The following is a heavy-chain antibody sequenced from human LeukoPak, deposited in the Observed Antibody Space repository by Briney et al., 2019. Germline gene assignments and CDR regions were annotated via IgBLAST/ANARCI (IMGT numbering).Heavy chain of an antibody. CDR2: ISSSSSYI. J-gene: IGHJ4*02. CDR3: AKGRRVSHYDSSGYYYFDY. V-gene: IGHV3-21*04. CDR1: GFTFSSYS. Sequence: GGSLRLSCAASGFTFSSYSMNWVRQAPGKGLEWVSSISSSSSYIYYADSVKGRFTISRDNAKNSLYLQMNSLRAEDTALYYCAKGRRVSHYDSSGYYYFDYWGQGTLVTVSS. D-gene: IGHD3-22*01.